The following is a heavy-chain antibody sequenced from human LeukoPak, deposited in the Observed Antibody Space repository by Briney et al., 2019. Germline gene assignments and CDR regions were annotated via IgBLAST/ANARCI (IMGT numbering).Heavy chain of an antibody. D-gene: IGHD1-26*01. J-gene: IGHJ4*02. CDR3: AKDLAGSGSYSFDY. V-gene: IGHV3-53*01. Sequence: PGGSLRLSCSASGXTVSTNYMSWVRQAPGKGMECVSVIYSDGRTYYADSVKGRFSISRDNSKKTLYLQMNSLRAEDTAVYYCAKDLAGSGSYSFDYWSQGTLVTVSS. CDR2: IYSDGRT. CDR1: GXTVSTNY.